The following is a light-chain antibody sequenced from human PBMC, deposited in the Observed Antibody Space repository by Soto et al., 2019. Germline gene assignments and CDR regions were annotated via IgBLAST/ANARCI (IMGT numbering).Light chain of an antibody. V-gene: IGKV3-20*01. CDR2: GAS. CDR3: QQYGNSPLT. Sequence: PGERVTLSCRASQSVYNNYLAWYQCKPGQAPSLLIYGASSRATDIPNRFSGSGSGTDFTLAISRLEPEDFAVYYCQQYGNSPLTFGGGTKV. CDR1: QSVYNNY. J-gene: IGKJ4*01.